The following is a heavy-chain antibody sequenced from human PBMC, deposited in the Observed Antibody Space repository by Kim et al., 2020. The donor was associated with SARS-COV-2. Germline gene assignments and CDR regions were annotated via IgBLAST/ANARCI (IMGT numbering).Heavy chain of an antibody. CDR3: AKDKNVYFDWPNTYGVDV. V-gene: IGHV3-43*01. CDR1: GFTFDDYT. Sequence: GGSLRLSCAASGFTFDDYTMHWVRQAPGKGLEWVSLISWDGGSTYYADSVKGRFTISRDNSKNSLYLQMNSLRTEDTALYYCAKDKNVYFDWPNTYGVDVWGQGTTVTVSS. CDR2: ISWDGGST. J-gene: IGHJ6*02. D-gene: IGHD3-9*01.